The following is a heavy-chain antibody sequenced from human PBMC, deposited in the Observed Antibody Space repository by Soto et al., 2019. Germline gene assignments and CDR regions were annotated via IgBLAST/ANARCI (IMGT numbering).Heavy chain of an antibody. J-gene: IGHJ4*02. CDR1: GFTFSSYA. V-gene: IGHV3-23*01. Sequence: GGSLRLSCAASGFTFSSYAMSWVRQAPGKGLEWVSAISGSGGSTYYADSVKGRFTISRDNSKNTLYLQMNSLRAEDTAVYYCAKDHSVWAFFGGAFDYWGQGTLVTVSS. D-gene: IGHD3-16*01. CDR3: AKDHSVWAFFGGAFDY. CDR2: ISGSGGST.